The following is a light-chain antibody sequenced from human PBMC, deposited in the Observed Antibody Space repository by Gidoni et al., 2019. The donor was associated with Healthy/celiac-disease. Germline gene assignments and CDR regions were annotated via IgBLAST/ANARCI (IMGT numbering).Light chain of an antibody. CDR1: SSDVGGYNY. CDR3: CSYAGSYTGV. CDR2: DVS. J-gene: IGLJ2*01. V-gene: IGLV2-11*01. Sequence: QSALTQPRSVSGSPGQPVTISCTGTSSDVGGYNYVSWYQQHPGKAPKLMIYDVSKRPSGVPDRFSGSKSGNTASLTISGLQAEDEADYYCCSYAGSYTGVFGEGTKLTVL.